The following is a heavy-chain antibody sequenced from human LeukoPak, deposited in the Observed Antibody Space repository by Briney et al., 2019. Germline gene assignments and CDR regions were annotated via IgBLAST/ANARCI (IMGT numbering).Heavy chain of an antibody. Sequence: GASVKVSCKASGGTFNSHTLGWVRQAPGQGLEWVGGTLPLLSSTDIAQKFQGKVAITADAATATVYMKLSSLTSDDTAMYYCTRSEGNDAFDVWGQGTMVIVSS. D-gene: IGHD3-10*01. V-gene: IGHV1-69*13. CDR2: TLPLLSST. CDR3: TRSEGNDAFDV. CDR1: GGTFNSHT. J-gene: IGHJ3*01.